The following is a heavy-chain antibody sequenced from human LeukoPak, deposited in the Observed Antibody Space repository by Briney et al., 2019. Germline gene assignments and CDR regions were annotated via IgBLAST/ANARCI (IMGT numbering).Heavy chain of an antibody. V-gene: IGHV4-39*07. CDR2: IYHSGST. Sequence: SETLSLTCTVSGGSISSSSYYWGWIRQPPGKGLEWIGEIYHSGSTNYNPSLKSRVTISVDKSKNQFSLKVSSVTAADTAVYYCARDQKRGMSWELLRAQTYDSFDVWGQGTMVTVSS. J-gene: IGHJ3*01. CDR1: GGSISSSSYY. D-gene: IGHD1-26*01. CDR3: ARDQKRGMSWELLRAQTYDSFDV.